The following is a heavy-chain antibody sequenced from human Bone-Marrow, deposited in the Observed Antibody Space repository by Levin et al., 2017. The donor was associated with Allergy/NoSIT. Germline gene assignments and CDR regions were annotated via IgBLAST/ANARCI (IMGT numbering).Heavy chain of an antibody. J-gene: IGHJ4*02. Sequence: GASVKVSCKASGGTLRNYAISWVRQAPGQGLEWMGGIIPAFGSTNYAQKFQDRVTITADESTRTSHMELRSLRFEDTAVYYCARARGGFYGSGRFDFWGQGTLVTVSS. CDR1: GGTLRNYA. CDR3: ARARGGFYGSGRFDF. CDR2: IIPAFGST. D-gene: IGHD3-10*01. V-gene: IGHV1-69*13.